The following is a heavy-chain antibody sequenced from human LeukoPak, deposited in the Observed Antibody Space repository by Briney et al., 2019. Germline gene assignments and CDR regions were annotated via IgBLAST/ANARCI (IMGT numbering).Heavy chain of an antibody. CDR1: GGSISSCGYY. CDR3: ARASYYDSSGLTDPYYFDY. Sequence: PSETLSLTCTVSGGSISSCGYYWSWIRQHPGQGLEWVVYIYYSGSTYYNPSLQIRVTISVATSKNQFSLKLSSVTAADTAVYYCARASYYDSSGLTDPYYFDYWGQGTLVTVSS. CDR2: IYYSGST. V-gene: IGHV4-31*03. D-gene: IGHD3-22*01. J-gene: IGHJ4*02.